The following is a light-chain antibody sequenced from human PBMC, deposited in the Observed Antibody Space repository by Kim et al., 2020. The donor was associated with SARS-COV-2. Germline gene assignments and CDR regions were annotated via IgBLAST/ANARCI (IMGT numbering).Light chain of an antibody. J-gene: IGLJ2*01. Sequence: QALTISCSGTSIDIGTSNSVSWYQQHPGKAPKLIIYDVSNRPSGVSNRFSGSKSGNTASLTISGLQAEDESDYYCSSYTASSTLIVFGGGTQLTVL. CDR3: SSYTASSTLIV. CDR2: DVS. V-gene: IGLV2-14*04. CDR1: SIDIGTSNS.